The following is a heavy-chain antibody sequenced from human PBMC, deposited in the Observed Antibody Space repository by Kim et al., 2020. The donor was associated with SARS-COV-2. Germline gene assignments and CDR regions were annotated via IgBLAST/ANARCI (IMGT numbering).Heavy chain of an antibody. J-gene: IGHJ5*02. CDR2: IIPIFGTP. CDR3: ARGGSGSYYNDWLDP. D-gene: IGHD3-10*01. V-gene: IGHV1-69*13. CDR1: GGNFNRHT. Sequence: SVKVSCKASGGNFNRHTISWVRQAPGQGLEWMGGIIPIFGTPNYAQKFQGRVTITADESTSTAYMDLSSLRSEDTAVYYCARGGSGSYYNDWLDPWGQGTLVTVSS.